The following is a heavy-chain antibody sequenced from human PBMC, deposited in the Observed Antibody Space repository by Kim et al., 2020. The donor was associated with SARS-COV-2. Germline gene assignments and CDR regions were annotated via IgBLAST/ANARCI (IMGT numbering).Heavy chain of an antibody. Sequence: GGSLRLSCAASGFTVSSNYMSWVRQAPGKGLEWVSVIYSGGSTYYADSVKGRFTISRDNSKNTLYLQMNSLRAEDTAVYYCARGEVRGVSGDYFDYWGQGTLVTVSS. CDR2: IYSGGST. J-gene: IGHJ4*02. D-gene: IGHD3-10*01. CDR3: ARGEVRGVSGDYFDY. CDR1: GFTVSSNY. V-gene: IGHV3-53*01.